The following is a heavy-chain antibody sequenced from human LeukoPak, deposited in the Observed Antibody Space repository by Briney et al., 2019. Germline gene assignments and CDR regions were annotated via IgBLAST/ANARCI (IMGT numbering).Heavy chain of an antibody. V-gene: IGHV3-30-3*01. J-gene: IGHJ4*02. CDR2: ISYGGSNK. Sequence: TGGSLRLSCAASGFTFSSYAMHWVRQAPGKGLEWVAVISYGGSNKYYADSVKGRFTISRDNSKNTLYLQMNSLRAEDTAVYYCARDPYGGHSYGYFPFAVDYWGQGTLVTVSS. CDR3: ARDPYGGHSYGYFPFAVDY. D-gene: IGHD5-18*01. CDR1: GFTFSSYA.